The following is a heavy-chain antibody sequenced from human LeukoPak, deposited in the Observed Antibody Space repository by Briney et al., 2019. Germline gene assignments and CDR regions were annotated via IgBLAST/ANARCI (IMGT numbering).Heavy chain of an antibody. J-gene: IGHJ6*03. Sequence: PGGSLRLSCAASGFTFSSYSMNWVRQAPGKGLDWVSSISSSSSYIYYADSVKGRFTISRDNAKNSLYLQMNSLRAEDTAAYYCARAGVPQYSNYDPLYYYYYMDVWGKGTTVTVSS. V-gene: IGHV3-21*01. CDR2: ISSSSSYI. CDR1: GFTFSSYS. D-gene: IGHD4-11*01. CDR3: ARAGVPQYSNYDPLYYYYYMDV.